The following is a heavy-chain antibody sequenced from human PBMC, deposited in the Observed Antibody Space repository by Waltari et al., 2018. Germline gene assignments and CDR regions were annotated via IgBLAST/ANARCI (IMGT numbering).Heavy chain of an antibody. Sequence: QVQLQQWGAGLLKPSETLSLTCAVYGGSFSGYYWRWIRQPPGKGLEWIGEINHSGSTNYNPSLKSRVIISVDTSKNQFSQKLSSVTAADTAVYYCARHRGVHYYYYMDVWGKGTTVTVSS. CDR2: INHSGST. CDR3: ARHRGVHYYYYMDV. V-gene: IGHV4-34*01. CDR1: GGSFSGYY. D-gene: IGHD2-8*01. J-gene: IGHJ6*03.